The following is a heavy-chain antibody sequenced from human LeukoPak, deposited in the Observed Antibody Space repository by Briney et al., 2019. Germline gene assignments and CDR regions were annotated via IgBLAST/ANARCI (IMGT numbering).Heavy chain of an antibody. J-gene: IGHJ2*01. CDR2: MNPNSGSA. V-gene: IGHV1-8*02. CDR3: ARETTVSTTFDL. D-gene: IGHD5/OR15-5a*01. Sequence: GASVKVSCKASGYSFTSFDINWGRRATGQGLEWMGWMNPNSGSAGYAQKFQGRVIMTGNTSISTAYMELSGLRSHDTAVYYCARETTVSTTFDLWGRGTLVTVPS. CDR1: GYSFTSFD.